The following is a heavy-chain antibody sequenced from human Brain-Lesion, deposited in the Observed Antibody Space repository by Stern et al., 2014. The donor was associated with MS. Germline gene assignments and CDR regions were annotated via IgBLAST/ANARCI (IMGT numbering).Heavy chain of an antibody. J-gene: IGHJ5*02. CDR3: AGEEDIRYCSGGSCTGNWFDP. CDR2: IYYSGNT. V-gene: IGHV4-39*01. CDR1: GGSVSSTSYA. D-gene: IGHD2-15*01. Sequence: QVQLVESGPGLVKPSETLSLTRTVAGGSVSSTSYAWAWIRQPPGKGLEWIGTIYYSGNTYYSPSLKSRLTISLDTSQNQSSLQLGSGTAADTAVYYCAGEEDIRYCSGGSCTGNWFDPWGQGTLVTVSS.